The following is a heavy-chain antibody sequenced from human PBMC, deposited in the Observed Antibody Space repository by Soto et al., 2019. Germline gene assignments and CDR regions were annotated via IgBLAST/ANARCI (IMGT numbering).Heavy chain of an antibody. CDR3: AGQWAAGYGAFDP. D-gene: IGHD3-9*01. Sequence: QVKLQESGPGLVKPSGTLSLTCAVSGGSINSNRWWTWVRQAPGKGLEWIGEIHDGGTTNYNLSLKSRVTISIDESKNQFSLDMKSVSAADTAVYYCAGQWAAGYGAFDPWGQGIVVTVSS. CDR1: GGSINSNRW. J-gene: IGHJ5*02. V-gene: IGHV4-4*02. CDR2: IHDGGTT.